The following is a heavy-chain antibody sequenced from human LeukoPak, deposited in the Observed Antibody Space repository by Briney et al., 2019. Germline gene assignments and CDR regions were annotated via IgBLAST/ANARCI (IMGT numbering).Heavy chain of an antibody. Sequence: GGSLRLSCAASGFTFSSYAMSWVRQAPGKGLEWVSAISGSGGSTYYADSVKGRFTISRDNSKNTLYLQMNSLRAEDTAVYYCVKDSDTAMVTPIDYWGQGTLVTVSS. D-gene: IGHD5-18*01. CDR1: GFTFSSYA. J-gene: IGHJ4*02. V-gene: IGHV3-23*01. CDR2: ISGSGGST. CDR3: VKDSDTAMVTPIDY.